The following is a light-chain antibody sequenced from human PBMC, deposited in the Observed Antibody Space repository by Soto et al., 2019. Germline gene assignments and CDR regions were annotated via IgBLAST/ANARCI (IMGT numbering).Light chain of an antibody. J-gene: IGLJ2*01. V-gene: IGLV1-44*01. CDR1: SSNIGSNS. Sequence: QSVLTQPPSASGTPGQRVTISCSGSSSNIGSNSVNWYQQFPGTAPKLLIYSNNQRPSGVPDRFSGSKSGTSASLAISGLQSEDGADYYCAAWDDSLNVVIFGGGTKLTVL. CDR3: AAWDDSLNVVI. CDR2: SNN.